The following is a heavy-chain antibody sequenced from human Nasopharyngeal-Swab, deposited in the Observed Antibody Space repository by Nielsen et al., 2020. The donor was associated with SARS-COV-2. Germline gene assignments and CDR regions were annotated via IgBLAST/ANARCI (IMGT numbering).Heavy chain of an antibody. D-gene: IGHD2-15*01. CDR3: ATVVHYYFDY. Sequence: SETLSLTCTVSGGSISGNDHYWGWIRQPPGKGLEWIGSIRYSGKTYYNPALKSRVTMSVDTPKNQFSLNLNSVTAADTAVYYCATVVHYYFDYWGQGSLVIVSS. CDR2: IRYSGKT. CDR1: GGSISGNDHY. J-gene: IGHJ4*02. V-gene: IGHV4-39*01.